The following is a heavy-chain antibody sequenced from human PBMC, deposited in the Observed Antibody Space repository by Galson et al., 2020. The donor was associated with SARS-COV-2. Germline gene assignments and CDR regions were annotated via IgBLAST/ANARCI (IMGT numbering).Heavy chain of an antibody. CDR3: ARVLGSYYGMDV. J-gene: IGHJ6*02. V-gene: IGHV3-30-3*01. CDR2: ISYDGSNK. CDR1: GFTFSSYA. Sequence: PGGSLRLSCAASGFTFSSYAMHWVRQAPGKGLEWVAVISYDGSNKYYADSVKGRFTISRDNSKNTLYLQMNSLRAEDTAVYYCARVLGSYYGMDVWGQGTTVIVS.